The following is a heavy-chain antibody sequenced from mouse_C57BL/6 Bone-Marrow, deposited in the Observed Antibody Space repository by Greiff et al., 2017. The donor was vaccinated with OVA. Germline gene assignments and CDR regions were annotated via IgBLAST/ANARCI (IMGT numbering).Heavy chain of an antibody. V-gene: IGHV14-4*01. D-gene: IGHD4-1*01. CDR3: TLLGEGAY. Sequence: EVKLVESGAELVRPGASVKLSCTASGFNIKDDYMHWVKQRPEQGLEWIGWIDPENGDTEYASKFQGKATITADTSSNTAYLQLSSLTSEDTAVYYCTLLGEGAYWGQGTLVTVSA. CDR2: IDPENGDT. J-gene: IGHJ3*01. CDR1: GFNIKDDY.